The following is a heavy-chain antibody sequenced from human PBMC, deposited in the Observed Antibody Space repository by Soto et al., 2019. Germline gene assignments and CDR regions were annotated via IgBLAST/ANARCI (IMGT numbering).Heavy chain of an antibody. D-gene: IGHD2-2*02. CDR2: ITGSGGST. V-gene: IGHV3-23*01. J-gene: IGHJ4*02. Sequence: APVCNDSRSGRRRDRQNQGKGLEWLSAITGSGGSTYYADSVKSRFTISRDNSKNTLYLQMNSLRAEDTAVYYCAKNGVVVVPAAIPPPPPHTSGWYPSSFDYWGQGTLVTVSS. CDR1: VCNDSRSG. CDR3: AKNGVVVVPAAIPPPPPHTSGWYPSSFDY.